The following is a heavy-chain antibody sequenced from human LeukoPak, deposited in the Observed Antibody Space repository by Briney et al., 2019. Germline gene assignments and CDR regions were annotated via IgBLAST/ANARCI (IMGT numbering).Heavy chain of an antibody. V-gene: IGHV3-23*01. J-gene: IGHJ4*02. D-gene: IGHD3-10*01. CDR3: AKSPGSRSYPHSFDY. Sequence: PGGSLRLSCAASGFTFSNYDMSWVRQAPGKGLEWVSVISSSGGSTYYADSGKGRFTISRDNSTDPLSLQMNSLRADDTAVYYCAKSPGSRSYPHSFDYWGQGTLVTVSS. CDR2: ISSSGGST. CDR1: GFTFSNYD.